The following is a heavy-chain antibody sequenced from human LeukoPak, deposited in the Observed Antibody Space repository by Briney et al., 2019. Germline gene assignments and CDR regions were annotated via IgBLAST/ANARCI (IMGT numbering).Heavy chain of an antibody. CDR2: INWNGGST. Sequence: GGSLRLSCAASGFNFDDYGMSWVRHAPGKGLEWVSGINWNGGSTVYADSVKGRFTISRDNAKNSLYLQMNSLRADDTALYYCARCIAAAGDAFDIWGQGKMVTVSS. CDR3: ARCIAAAGDAFDI. CDR1: GFNFDDYG. J-gene: IGHJ3*02. D-gene: IGHD6-13*01. V-gene: IGHV3-20*04.